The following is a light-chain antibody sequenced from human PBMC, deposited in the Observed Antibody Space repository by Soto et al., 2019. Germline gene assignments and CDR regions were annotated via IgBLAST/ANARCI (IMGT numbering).Light chain of an antibody. J-gene: IGKJ1*01. CDR2: GAS. CDR1: QSVSSN. Sequence: EIVMTQSPATLSVSPGERATLSCRASQSVSSNLAWYQQKPGQAPRLLIYGASTRATGIPARFSGSGSGTDFTLTISSRQSEDFSVYYCQQYNNWPQTFGQGIKVEIK. V-gene: IGKV3-15*01. CDR3: QQYNNWPQT.